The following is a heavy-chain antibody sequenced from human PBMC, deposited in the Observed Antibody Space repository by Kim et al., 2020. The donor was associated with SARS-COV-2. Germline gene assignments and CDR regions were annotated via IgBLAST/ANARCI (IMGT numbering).Heavy chain of an antibody. CDR3: ARDRGPWGIAAAAGWFDP. J-gene: IGHJ5*02. V-gene: IGHV4-59*01. D-gene: IGHD6-13*01. CDR2: IYYSGST. CDR1: GGSISSYY. Sequence: SETLSLTCTVSGGSISSYYWSWIRQPPGKGLEWIGYIYYSGSTNYNPSLKSRVTISVDTSKNQFSLKLSSVTAADTAVYYCARDRGPWGIAAAAGWFDPWGQGTLVTVSS.